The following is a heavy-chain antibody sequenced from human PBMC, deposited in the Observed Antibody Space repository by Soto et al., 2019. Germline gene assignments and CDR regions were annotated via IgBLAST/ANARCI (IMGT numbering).Heavy chain of an antibody. J-gene: IGHJ4*02. D-gene: IGHD2-15*01. CDR2: IYYSGST. CDR1: GGSISSSNYC. V-gene: IGHV4-39*07. CDR3: ARSRQLRRGGGSCYDY. Sequence: SETLSLTCXVSGGSISSSNYCWSWIRQPPGKGLEWIGNIYYSGSTNYNPSLKSRVTISVDTSKNQFSLKLSSVTAADTAVYYCARSRQLRRGGGSCYDYWGQGTLVTVSS.